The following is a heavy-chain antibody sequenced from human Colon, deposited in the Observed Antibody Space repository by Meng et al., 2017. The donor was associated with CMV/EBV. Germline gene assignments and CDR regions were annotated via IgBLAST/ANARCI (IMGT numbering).Heavy chain of an antibody. Sequence: GESLKISCVASGFTFNAYGMHWVRQAPGKGLEGVAFIQYDATKEYYIEAVMGRFTISRDNSKNTPYLQMNRLRVEDTAIYYCAKGIVGVDGATRTDPWGQGTLVTVSS. D-gene: IGHD3-10*01. CDR3: AKGIVGVDGATRTDP. J-gene: IGHJ5*01. CDR1: GFTFNAYG. CDR2: IQYDATKE. V-gene: IGHV3-30*02.